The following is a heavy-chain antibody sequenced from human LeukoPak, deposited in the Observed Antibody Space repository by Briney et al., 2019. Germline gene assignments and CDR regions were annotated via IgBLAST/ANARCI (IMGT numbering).Heavy chain of an antibody. J-gene: IGHJ4*02. V-gene: IGHV5-51*01. D-gene: IGHD3-22*01. CDR2: IYPGDSDT. Sequence: GESLKISCKGSGYSFTSCWIGWVRQMPGRGLEWMGIIYPGDSDTRNSPSFQGHVTISADKSNSTAYLQWSSLKASDTAMYYCARHSSVDAVITPFDYWGQGTLVTVSS. CDR3: ARHSSVDAVITPFDY. CDR1: GYSFTSCW.